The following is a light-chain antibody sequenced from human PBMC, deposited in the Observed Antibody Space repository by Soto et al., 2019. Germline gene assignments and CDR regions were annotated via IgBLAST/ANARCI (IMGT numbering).Light chain of an antibody. J-gene: IGKJ2*01. CDR3: QHYFNWPYT. V-gene: IGKV3-15*01. Sequence: EIVMTQSPATLSVSPGERATLSCSASQSVTSNLAGYQQKPGRAPRLLIYGASTRATGIPARLSGSETGKEFTHTISNLHSEDFAFYNCQHYFNWPYTFRQGTKLEIK. CDR2: GAS. CDR1: QSVTSN.